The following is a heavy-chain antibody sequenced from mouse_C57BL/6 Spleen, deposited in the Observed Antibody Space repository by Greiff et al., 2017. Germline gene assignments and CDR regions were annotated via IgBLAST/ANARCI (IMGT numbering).Heavy chain of an antibody. D-gene: IGHD2-2*01. CDR2: IHPNSGST. CDR3: ARCAIYYGYDDAMDY. CDR1: GYTFTSYW. V-gene: IGHV1-64*01. Sequence: VQLQQPGAELVKPGASVKLSCKASGYTFTSYWMHWVKQRPGQGLEWIGMIHPNSGSTNYNEKFKSKATLTVNKSSSTAYMQLSSLTSEDSAVYYCARCAIYYGYDDAMDYWGQGTSVTVSS. J-gene: IGHJ4*01.